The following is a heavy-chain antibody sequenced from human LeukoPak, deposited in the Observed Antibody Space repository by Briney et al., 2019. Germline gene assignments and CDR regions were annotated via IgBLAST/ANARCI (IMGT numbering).Heavy chain of an antibody. CDR3: ASSDYYDSSGYPRDAFDI. CDR2: IYYSGST. CDR1: GGSISSGDYY. Sequence: TSETLSLTCTVSGGSISSGDYYWSWIRQPPGKGLEWIGYIYYSGSTYYNPSLKSRVTISVDTSKNQFSLKLSSVTAADTAVYYCASSDYYDSSGYPRDAFDIWGQGTMVTVSS. J-gene: IGHJ3*02. V-gene: IGHV4-30-4*08. D-gene: IGHD3-22*01.